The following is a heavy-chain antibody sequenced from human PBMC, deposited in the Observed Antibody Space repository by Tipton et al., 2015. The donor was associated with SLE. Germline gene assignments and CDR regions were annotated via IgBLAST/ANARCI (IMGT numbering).Heavy chain of an antibody. J-gene: IGHJ4*02. CDR1: GGTFSSYA. CDR2: IIPIFGTA. D-gene: IGHD1-26*01. Sequence: QSGAEVKKPGSSVKVSCKASGGTFSSYAISWVRQAPGQVLEWMGGIIPIFGTANYAQKFQGRVTITADESTTTAYMELSSLRSEDTAVYYCASPQGIVGATGLFDYWGQGTLVTVSS. CDR3: ASPQGIVGATGLFDY. V-gene: IGHV1-69*01.